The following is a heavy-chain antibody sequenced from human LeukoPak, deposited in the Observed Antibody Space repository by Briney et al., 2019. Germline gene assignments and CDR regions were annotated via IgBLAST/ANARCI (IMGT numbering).Heavy chain of an antibody. V-gene: IGHV3-23*01. CDR2: ISGSGDYT. D-gene: IGHD3-10*01. J-gene: IGHJ6*03. CDR1: GFTFSSHG. CDR3: ARGYLNLLWFGELSYMDV. Sequence: GGSLRLSCAASGFTFSSHGMSWVRQAPGKGLEWVSTISGSGDYTYYADSVKGRFTISRDNSKNTLYLQMNSLRAEDTAVYYCARGYLNLLWFGELSYMDVWGKGTTVTISS.